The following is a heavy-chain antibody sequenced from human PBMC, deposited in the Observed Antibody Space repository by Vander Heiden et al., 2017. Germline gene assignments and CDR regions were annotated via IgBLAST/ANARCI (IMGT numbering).Heavy chain of an antibody. D-gene: IGHD3-22*01. J-gene: IGHJ6*02. V-gene: IGHV3-21*01. CDR2: ISSSSSYI. CDR1: GFTFSSYS. CDR3: ARDNFKGAYYYDSSGYYYYYYGMDV. Sequence: EVQLVESGGGLVKPGGSLRLDCAASGFTFSSYSMTWVRQAPGKGLEWVSSISSSSSYIYYADSVKGRFTISRDNAKNSLYLQMNSLRAEDTAVYYCARDNFKGAYYYDSSGYYYYYYGMDVWGQGTTVTVSS.